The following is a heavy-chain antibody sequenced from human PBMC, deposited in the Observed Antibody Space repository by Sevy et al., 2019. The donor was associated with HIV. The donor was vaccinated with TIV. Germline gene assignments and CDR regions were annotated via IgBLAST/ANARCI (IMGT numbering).Heavy chain of an antibody. D-gene: IGHD6-6*01. CDR1: GDSISSYY. CDR2: IHYSGST. V-gene: IGHV4-59*01. CDR3: ARASGQSTSSRYFDF. Sequence: SETLSLTCTVSGDSISSYYWSWMRQPPGKGLEWIGYIHYSGSTNHNPSLKSRVTISVDTSKSQFSLNLNSVTAADTAVYFCARASGQSTSSRYFDFWGQGTLVTVSS. J-gene: IGHJ4*02.